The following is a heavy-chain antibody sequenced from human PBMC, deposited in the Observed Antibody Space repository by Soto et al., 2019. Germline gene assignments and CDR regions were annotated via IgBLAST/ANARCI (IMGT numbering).Heavy chain of an antibody. Sequence: QVQLVQSGAEVKKPGSSVKVSCKASGGTFSSYAISWVRQAPGQGLEWMGGIIPIFGTANYAQKFQGRVTITADESTSTAYMELSSLRSEDTAVYYCAIGADCSGGSCYPYYYYYYGMDVWGQGTTVTVSS. D-gene: IGHD2-15*01. CDR2: IIPIFGTA. CDR1: GGTFSSYA. J-gene: IGHJ6*02. CDR3: AIGADCSGGSCYPYYYYYYGMDV. V-gene: IGHV1-69*01.